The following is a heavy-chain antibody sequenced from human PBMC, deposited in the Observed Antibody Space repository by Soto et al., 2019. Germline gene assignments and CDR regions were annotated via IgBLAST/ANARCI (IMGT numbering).Heavy chain of an antibody. CDR1: GFTFSSYG. Sequence: EVQLLESGGGLVQPGGSLRLSCAASGFTFSSYGMSWVRQAPGKGLEWVSVISGSGGSPYYADSVQGRFTISRDNSKNTLYLQMNSLRAEDTAVYYCAKDHGDTARDDAFDIWGQGTMVTVSS. D-gene: IGHD5-18*01. V-gene: IGHV3-23*01. J-gene: IGHJ3*02. CDR2: ISGSGGSP. CDR3: AKDHGDTARDDAFDI.